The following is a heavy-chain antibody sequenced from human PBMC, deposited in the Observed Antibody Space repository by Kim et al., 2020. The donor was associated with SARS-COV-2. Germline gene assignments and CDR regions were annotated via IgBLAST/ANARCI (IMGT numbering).Heavy chain of an antibody. V-gene: IGHV4-59*01. J-gene: IGHJ5*02. CDR3: ARDPPYYYDSSGYP. D-gene: IGHD3-22*01. Sequence: NPSPTSRVTISVDTSKNQCSLKLSSVTAADTAVYYCARDPPYYYDSSGYPWGQGTLVTVSS.